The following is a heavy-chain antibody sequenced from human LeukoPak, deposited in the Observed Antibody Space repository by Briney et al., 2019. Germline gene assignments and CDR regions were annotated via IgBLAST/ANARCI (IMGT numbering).Heavy chain of an antibody. Sequence: ASVKVSCKASGYTFTGYYMHWVRQAPGQGLEWMGWINPNSGGTNYAQKFQGRVTMTRDTSISTAYMELRSLRSDDTAVYYCARDRVAVAIPNGVDYWGQGTLVTVSS. V-gene: IGHV1-2*02. CDR2: INPNSGGT. J-gene: IGHJ4*02. CDR3: ARDRVAVAIPNGVDY. CDR1: GYTFTGYY. D-gene: IGHD6-19*01.